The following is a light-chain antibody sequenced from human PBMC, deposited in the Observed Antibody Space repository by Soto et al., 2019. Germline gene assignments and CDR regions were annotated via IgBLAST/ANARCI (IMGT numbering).Light chain of an antibody. J-gene: IGKJ5*01. CDR1: QSVDSSY. CDR3: QQYGSSRST. Sequence: EIVLTQSPGTLSLSPGGRATLSCRASQSVDSSYLAWYQQKPGQAPRLLIYGASSRATGIPDRFSGSGSGRDFTLTISGLEPEDFAVYYCQQYGSSRSTFGQGTRLQIK. CDR2: GAS. V-gene: IGKV3-20*01.